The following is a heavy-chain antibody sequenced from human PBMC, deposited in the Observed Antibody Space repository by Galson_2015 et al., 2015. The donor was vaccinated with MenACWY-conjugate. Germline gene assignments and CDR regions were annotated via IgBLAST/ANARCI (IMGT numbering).Heavy chain of an antibody. Sequence: SVKVSCKAAGYIFTNFGITWVRKAPGQGLEWMGWISTYNGNANYAPKVRDRVMMTTDTSTNTVHMELKRLTSNDTAVYFCARDPIGWHDSSSWFWIDWGQGTPVTVSS. D-gene: IGHD6-13*01. CDR3: ARDPIGWHDSSSWFWID. J-gene: IGHJ4*02. V-gene: IGHV1-18*01. CDR2: ISTYNGNA. CDR1: GYIFTNFG.